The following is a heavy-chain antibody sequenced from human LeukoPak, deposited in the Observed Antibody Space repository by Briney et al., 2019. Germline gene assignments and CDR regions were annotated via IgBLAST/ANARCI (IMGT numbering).Heavy chain of an antibody. CDR3: ATDVTGGAISF. CDR1: GFTFSTYA. CDR2: ITSSGGST. Sequence: GGSLRLSCAASGFTFSTYAMSWVRQAPGKGLEWVSIITSSGGSTNYADSVKGRFTISIDNSKNTLYLQMNSLKPDDTAVYYCATDVTGGAISFWGQGALVTVSS. J-gene: IGHJ4*02. V-gene: IGHV3-23*01. D-gene: IGHD1-14*01.